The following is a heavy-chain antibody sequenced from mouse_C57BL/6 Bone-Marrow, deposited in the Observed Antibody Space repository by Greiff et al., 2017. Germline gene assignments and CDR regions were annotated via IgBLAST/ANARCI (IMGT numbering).Heavy chain of an antibody. J-gene: IGHJ2*01. Sequence: QVQLQQPGAELVKPGASVTMSCKASGYTFTSYWITWVKQRPGQGLEWIGDIYPTSGRTNYNEKFKSKAILTVDTSSNTAYMQLSSLTSEDSAVFYCARAGPLRRSFDYGGQGTTLTVSS. CDR1: GYTFTSYW. CDR3: ARAGPLRRSFDY. V-gene: IGHV1-55*01. CDR2: IYPTSGRT.